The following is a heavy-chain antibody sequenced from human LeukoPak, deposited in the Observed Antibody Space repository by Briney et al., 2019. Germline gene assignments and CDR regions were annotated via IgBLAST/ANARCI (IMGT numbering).Heavy chain of an antibody. Sequence: ASVKVSCKASGYTFTSYDINWVRQATGQGLEWMGWMNPNSGNTGYAQKFQGRVTITRDTSISTAYMELSRLRSDDTAVYYCARGSSGWVLPYDAFDIWGRGTMVTVSS. CDR1: GYTFTSYD. J-gene: IGHJ3*02. V-gene: IGHV1-8*03. CDR2: MNPNSGNT. D-gene: IGHD6-25*01. CDR3: ARGSSGWVLPYDAFDI.